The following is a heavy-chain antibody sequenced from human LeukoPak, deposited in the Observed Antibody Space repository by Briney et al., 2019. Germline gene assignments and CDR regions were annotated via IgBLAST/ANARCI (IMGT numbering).Heavy chain of an antibody. CDR3: AKDIGYSMAHGFDP. CDR2: ISYDGSNT. Sequence: GGSLRLSCAASGFTFSSSSMHWVRQAPDKGLEWVALISYDGSNTYYADSVKGRFTISRDNSKNTLYLQMNSLRAEDTAMYYCAKDIGYSMAHGFDPWGQGTLVTVSS. D-gene: IGHD3-22*01. J-gene: IGHJ5*02. V-gene: IGHV3-30*18. CDR1: GFTFSSSS.